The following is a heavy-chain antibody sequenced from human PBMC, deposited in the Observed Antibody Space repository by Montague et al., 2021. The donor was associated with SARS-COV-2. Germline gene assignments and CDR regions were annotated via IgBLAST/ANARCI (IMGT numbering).Heavy chain of an antibody. J-gene: IGHJ4*02. CDR2: IWYDGSNK. V-gene: IGHV3-33*08. CDR3: ARDLPYYGSGNTPFDY. D-gene: IGHD3-10*01. Sequence: SLRLSCAASGFTFSSYGMHWVRQTPGKGLEWVAVIWYDGSNKYYAGSVKGRFTISRDNSKNTLYLQMNSLRAEDTAVYYCARDLPYYGSGNTPFDYWGQGTLVTVSS. CDR1: GFTFSSYG.